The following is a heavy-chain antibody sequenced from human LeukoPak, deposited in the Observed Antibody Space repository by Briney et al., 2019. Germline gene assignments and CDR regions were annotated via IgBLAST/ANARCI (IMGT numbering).Heavy chain of an antibody. J-gene: IGHJ4*02. V-gene: IGHV3-23*01. CDR3: AKGQKWELPLDF. Sequence: GGSLRLSCAASGFTFSSYAMNWVRQAPGKGLEWVSAISGSGGSTYYADSVKGRFTISRDISKSTLYLQMNSLRAEDTALYYCAKGQKWELPLDFWGQGTLVTVSS. CDR1: GFTFSSYA. D-gene: IGHD1-26*01. CDR2: ISGSGGST.